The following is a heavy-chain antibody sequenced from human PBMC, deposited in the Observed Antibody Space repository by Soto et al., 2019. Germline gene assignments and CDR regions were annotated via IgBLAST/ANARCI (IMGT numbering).Heavy chain of an antibody. Sequence: GGSLRLSCAASGVSFSSYAMSWVGQAPGRGREWVAAISGMGGSTYYADSVKGRFTTSRANSKNTLYLQMNGLRVEDTAVYYCAKDRLAGNFDYWGQGTQVTVSS. CDR2: ISGMGGST. V-gene: IGHV3-23*01. J-gene: IGHJ4*02. CDR1: GVSFSSYA. CDR3: AKDRLAGNFDY.